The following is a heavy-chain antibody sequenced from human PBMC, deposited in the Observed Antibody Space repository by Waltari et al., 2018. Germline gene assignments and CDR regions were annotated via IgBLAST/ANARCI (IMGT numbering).Heavy chain of an antibody. Sequence: EVQLVESGGGLVQPGGSLRLSCAASGFTFSSYWMSWVRQAPGKGLEWVANIKQDGSEKYYVDSVKGRFTISRDNAKNSLYLQMNSLRSEDTAVYYCARDMGIGPVTTDYWGQGTLVTVSS. D-gene: IGHD4-17*01. CDR3: ARDMGIGPVTTDY. J-gene: IGHJ4*02. V-gene: IGHV3-7*03. CDR1: GFTFSSYW. CDR2: IKQDGSEK.